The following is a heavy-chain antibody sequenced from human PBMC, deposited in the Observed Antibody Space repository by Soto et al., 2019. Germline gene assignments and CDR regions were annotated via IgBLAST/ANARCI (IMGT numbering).Heavy chain of an antibody. CDR2: INMDGSST. Sequence: EVQLVESGGGLVQPGGSLRLSCAASGFTFSGDWMHWVRQAAGKGLVWVSRINMDGSSTNYADSVKGRFTSSRDNAKNTLYLQMNSLRVDDTAVYYCARGPRGLYHHDYWGQGALVTVSS. D-gene: IGHD2-2*01. V-gene: IGHV3-74*01. CDR3: ARGPRGLYHHDY. J-gene: IGHJ4*02. CDR1: GFTFSGDW.